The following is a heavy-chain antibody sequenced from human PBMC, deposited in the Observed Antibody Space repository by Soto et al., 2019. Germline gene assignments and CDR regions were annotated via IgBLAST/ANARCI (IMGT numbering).Heavy chain of an antibody. CDR3: ARQAGWLQHFDY. J-gene: IGHJ4*02. D-gene: IGHD5-12*01. V-gene: IGHV1-69*02. CDR2: IIPILGMA. CDR1: GGTFSSYT. Sequence: QVQLVQSGAEVKKPGSSVKVSCKASGGTFSSYTISWVRQAPGQGLEWMGRIIPILGMANYAQKFQGRVTITADKSTSTAYMELSSLRSEDTAVYYCARQAGWLQHFDYWGQGTLVTVSS.